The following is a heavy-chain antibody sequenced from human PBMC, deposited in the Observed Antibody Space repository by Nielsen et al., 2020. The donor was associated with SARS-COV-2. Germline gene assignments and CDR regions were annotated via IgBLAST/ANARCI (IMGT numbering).Heavy chain of an antibody. Sequence: GGSLRLSCVGSGFTFRNAWMNWVRQAPGKGLEWVSRFSSKSHGGTTDYTAPVKGRFSMSREDSRNTLNLHMNSLEIDDTGVYYCTTKIYDSGTIPRRLIQDIWGRGTLVVVSS. D-gene: IGHD3-10*01. CDR3: TTKIYDSGTIPRRLIQDI. CDR1: GFTFRNAW. J-gene: IGHJ2*01. CDR2: FSSKSHGGTT. V-gene: IGHV3-15*01.